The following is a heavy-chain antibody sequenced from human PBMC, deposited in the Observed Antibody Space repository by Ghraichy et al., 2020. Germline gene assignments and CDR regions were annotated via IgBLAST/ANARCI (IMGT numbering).Heavy chain of an antibody. Sequence: SETLSLTCGVSGYSISSGYYWGWIRQPPGKGLEWIGRAYHSGNTYYNPSLKSRVIISVDTSKNQFSLRLGSVTAADTAVYYCARIGEIVVIPLEWGQGTLVTVSS. D-gene: IGHD3-22*01. CDR2: AYHSGNT. J-gene: IGHJ4*02. CDR3: ARIGEIVVIPLE. V-gene: IGHV4-38-2*01. CDR1: GYSISSGYY.